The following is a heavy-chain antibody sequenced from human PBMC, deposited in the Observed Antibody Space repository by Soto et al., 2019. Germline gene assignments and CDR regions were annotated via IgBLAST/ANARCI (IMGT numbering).Heavy chain of an antibody. CDR1: GFTFGSYA. CDR3: TPAMDGYKAVWFDP. V-gene: IGHV3-73*01. D-gene: IGHD5-12*01. J-gene: IGHJ5*02. CDR2: IDKTGVSKANSYAT. Sequence: PGGSLRLSCAASGFTFGSYAMSWVRQAPGKGLEWVSTIDKTGVSKANSYATAYAASVKGMFTISRDDSKNTAYLQMNSLKTEDTAVYYCTPAMDGYKAVWFDPWGQGTLVTVSS.